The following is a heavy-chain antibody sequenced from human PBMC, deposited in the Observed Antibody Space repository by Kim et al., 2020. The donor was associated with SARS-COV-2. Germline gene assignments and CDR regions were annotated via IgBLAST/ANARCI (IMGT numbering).Heavy chain of an antibody. J-gene: IGHJ6*02. V-gene: IGHV4-34*01. CDR3: ASLMRGSSEVYYYYGMDV. D-gene: IGHD6-6*01. Sequence: SRVTISVDTSKNQFSLKLSSVTAADTAVYYCASLMRGSSEVYYYYGMDVWGQGTTVTVSS.